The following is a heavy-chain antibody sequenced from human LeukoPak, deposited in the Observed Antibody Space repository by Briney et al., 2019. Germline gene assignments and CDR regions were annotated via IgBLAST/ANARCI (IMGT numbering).Heavy chain of an antibody. Sequence: WIGRIYTSGSTNYNPSLKSRVPMSVDTSKNQFSLKLSSVTAADTAVYYCAREGSGYSLFDYWGQGTLVTVSS. D-gene: IGHD3-22*01. J-gene: IGHJ4*02. CDR2: IYTSGST. CDR3: AREGSGYSLFDY. V-gene: IGHV4-4*07.